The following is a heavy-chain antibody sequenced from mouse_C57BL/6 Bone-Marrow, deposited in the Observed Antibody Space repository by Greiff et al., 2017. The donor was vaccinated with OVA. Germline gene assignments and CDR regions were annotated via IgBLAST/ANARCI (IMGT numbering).Heavy chain of an antibody. CDR3: TAYYYGSSFYWYFDV. CDR2: IRLKSDNYAT. Sequence: DVQLVESGGGLVQPGGSMKLSCVASGFTFSNYWMNWVRQSPEKGLEWVAQIRLKSDNYATHYAESVKGRFTISRDDSKSSVYLQMNNLRAEDTGIYYCTAYYYGSSFYWYFDVWGTGTTVTVSS. CDR1: GFTFSNYW. J-gene: IGHJ1*03. D-gene: IGHD1-1*01. V-gene: IGHV6-3*01.